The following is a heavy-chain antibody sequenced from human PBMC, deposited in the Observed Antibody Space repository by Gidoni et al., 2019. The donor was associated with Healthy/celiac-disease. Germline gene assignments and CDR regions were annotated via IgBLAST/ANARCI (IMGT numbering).Heavy chain of an antibody. CDR2: ISSSSSYI. CDR1: GFTFSSYN. V-gene: IGHV3-21*01. Sequence: EVRLVESGGGLVKPGGSRRLSCAASGFTFSSYNMNWVRQAPVKGRGWVSCISSSSSYIYYADSVKGRFTISRDNAKNSLYLQMNSPRAEDTAVYYCARVVCSCGSCYSDYWCQGTLVTVSS. D-gene: IGHD2-15*01. J-gene: IGHJ4*02. CDR3: ARVVCSCGSCYSDY.